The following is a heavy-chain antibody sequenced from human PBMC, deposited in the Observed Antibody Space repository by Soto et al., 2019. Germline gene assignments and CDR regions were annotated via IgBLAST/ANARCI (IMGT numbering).Heavy chain of an antibody. V-gene: IGHV3-21*01. CDR1: RFTFRSFT. D-gene: IGHD6-13*01. J-gene: IGHJ5*02. CDR3: TRDASRDSSARGWFDP. Sequence: LSCGASRFTFRSFTMNWVRQAPWKGLEWVSTISSNSAYIYYTDALRGRFTISRDNAKNSLHLQMNSLRAEDTAVYYCTRDASRDSSARGWFDPWGPGTLVTVSS. CDR2: ISSNSAYI.